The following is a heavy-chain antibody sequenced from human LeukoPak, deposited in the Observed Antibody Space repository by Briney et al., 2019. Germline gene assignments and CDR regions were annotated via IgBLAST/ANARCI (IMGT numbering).Heavy chain of an antibody. CDR2: ISGSGGST. CDR3: ATLNGYGYYYDSSGPDY. CDR1: GFTFSSYA. D-gene: IGHD3-22*01. V-gene: IGHV3-23*01. Sequence: GGSLRLSCAASGFTFSSYAMSWVRQAPGKGLEWVSAISGSGGSTYYADSVKGRFTISRDNSKNTLYLQMNSLRAEDTAVYYCATLNGYGYYYDSSGPDYWGQGTLVTVSS. J-gene: IGHJ4*02.